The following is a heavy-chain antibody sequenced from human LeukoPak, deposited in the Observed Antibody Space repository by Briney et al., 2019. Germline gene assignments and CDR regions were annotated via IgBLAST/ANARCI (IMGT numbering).Heavy chain of an antibody. CDR1: GFSLSTSGVG. V-gene: IGHV2-5*02. Sequence: ESGPTLVKPTQTLTLTCTFSGFSLSTSGVGVGWIRQPPGKALEWLALIYWDDDKRYSPSLKSRLTVTKDTSKNQVVLTMTNMGPVDTATYYCAHMPSCYCGFDYWGQGTLVTVSS. D-gene: IGHD2-2*01. CDR2: IYWDDDK. J-gene: IGHJ4*02. CDR3: AHMPSCYCGFDY.